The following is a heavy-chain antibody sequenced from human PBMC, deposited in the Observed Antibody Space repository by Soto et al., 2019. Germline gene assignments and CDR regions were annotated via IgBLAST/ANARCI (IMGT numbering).Heavy chain of an antibody. CDR1: GGSISSSY. Sequence: SETLSLTCAVSGGSISSSYWSWFRQPPGKGLVWIGYVHYTGSTNYSPSLKNRVTMSVDTSKNQFSLSLSSVTAADTALYYCARGGANWSDPWGQGTLVTVSS. CDR2: VHYTGST. V-gene: IGHV4-59*01. J-gene: IGHJ5*02. CDR3: ARGGANWSDP.